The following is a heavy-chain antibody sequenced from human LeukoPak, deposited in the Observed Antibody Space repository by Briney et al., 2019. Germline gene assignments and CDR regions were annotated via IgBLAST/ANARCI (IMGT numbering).Heavy chain of an antibody. CDR1: GGSISSSSYY. J-gene: IGHJ6*03. Sequence: PSETLSLTCTVSGGSISSSSYYWGWIRQPPGKGLEWIGSIYYSGSTYYNPSLKSRVTISVDTSKNQFSLKLSSVTAADTAVYYCARDLESIVGATRSEYYYYYYMDVWGKGTTVTVSS. D-gene: IGHD1-26*01. CDR3: ARDLESIVGATRSEYYYYYYMDV. V-gene: IGHV4-39*07. CDR2: IYYSGST.